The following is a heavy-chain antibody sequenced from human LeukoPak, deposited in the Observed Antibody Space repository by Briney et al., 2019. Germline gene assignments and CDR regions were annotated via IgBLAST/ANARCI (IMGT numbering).Heavy chain of an antibody. CDR2: INPNSGGT. CDR1: GYTFTGYY. V-gene: IGHV1-2*02. CDR3: ARLGEGATRGWYALGG. J-gene: IGHJ4*02. D-gene: IGHD6-19*01. Sequence: ASVKVSCKASGYTFTGYYMHWVRQAPGQGLEWMGWINPNSGGTNYAQKFQGRVTMTRDTSISTAYMELSSLRSEDTAVYYCARLGEGATRGWYALGGWGQGTLVTVSS.